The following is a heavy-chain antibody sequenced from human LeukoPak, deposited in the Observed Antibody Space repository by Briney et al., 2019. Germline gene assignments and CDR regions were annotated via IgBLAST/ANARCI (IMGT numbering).Heavy chain of an antibody. CDR2: ISSDGSTT. CDR1: GFTFSTSW. D-gene: IGHD2-21*02. Sequence: GGSLRLSCATSGFTFSTSWMHWVRHAPGKGLVWVSLISSDGSTTTYADSVKGRFTISRDNAKSTLYLQMNSLRAEDAAVYYCAKEWIGGRPLVVVAVHWGQGTLVTVSS. CDR3: AKEWIGGRPLVVVAVH. J-gene: IGHJ4*02. V-gene: IGHV3-74*01.